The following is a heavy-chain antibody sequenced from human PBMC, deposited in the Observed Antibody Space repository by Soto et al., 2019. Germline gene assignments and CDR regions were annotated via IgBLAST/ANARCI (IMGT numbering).Heavy chain of an antibody. J-gene: IGHJ5*02. Sequence: EVQLVESGGGLVKPGGSLRLSCAASGFTFSNAWMNWVRQAPGKGLELVGRIKSKTDGGTTDYAAPVKGRFTISRDDSKNTLYLQRNSLNTEDTAVYYCTSSIVLGPAAMIGRYNWFDPWGQGTLVTVSS. CDR3: TSSIVLGPAAMIGRYNWFDP. CDR1: GFTFSNAW. CDR2: IKSKTDGGTT. D-gene: IGHD2-2*01. V-gene: IGHV3-15*07.